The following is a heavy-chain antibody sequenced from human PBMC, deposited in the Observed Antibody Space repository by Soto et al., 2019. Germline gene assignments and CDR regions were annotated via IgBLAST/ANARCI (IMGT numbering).Heavy chain of an antibody. CDR1: GFTFSDYY. CDR3: ARATGGSYDY. J-gene: IGHJ4*02. V-gene: IGHV3-72*01. D-gene: IGHD1-26*01. CDR2: TRNKANSYAT. Sequence: EVQLVESGGGLVQPGGSLRLSCAASGFTFSDYYMDWVRQVPGKGLEWIGRTRNKANSYATVYVASVKGRFSISRDASKDSMYLQMNSLKTVDTAVYYCARATGGSYDYWGQGALVTVSS.